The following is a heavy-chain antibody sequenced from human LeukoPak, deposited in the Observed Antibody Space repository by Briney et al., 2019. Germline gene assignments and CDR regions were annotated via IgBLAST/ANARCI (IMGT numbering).Heavy chain of an antibody. J-gene: IGHJ5*02. CDR1: GGSISSSSYY. D-gene: IGHD2-2*01. CDR2: IYYSGST. V-gene: IGHV4-39*01. Sequence: KPSETLSLTCTVSGGSISSSSYYWGWIRQPPGKGLEWIGSIYYSGSTYYNPSLKSRVTISVDTSKNQFSLKLSSVTAADTAVYYCARHDLTNIVVVPAAVNWFDPWGQGTLATVSS. CDR3: ARHDLTNIVVVPAAVNWFDP.